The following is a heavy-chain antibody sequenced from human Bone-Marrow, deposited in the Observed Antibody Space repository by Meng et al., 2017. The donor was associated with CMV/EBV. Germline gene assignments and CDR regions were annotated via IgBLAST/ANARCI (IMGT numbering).Heavy chain of an antibody. CDR2: ISYDGSKK. D-gene: IGHD3-16*01. V-gene: IGHV3-30*18. CDR3: AKERSTTRGFYYDMDG. CDR1: GFTFSSYS. J-gene: IGHJ6*02. Sequence: GGSLRLSCAASGFTFSSYSMNWVRQAPGAGLDWVALISYDGSKKYYADPVKGRFTISRDNSKNTLYLQMNSLRVEDTAVYFCAKERSTTRGFYYDMDGWGQGTTVTVSS.